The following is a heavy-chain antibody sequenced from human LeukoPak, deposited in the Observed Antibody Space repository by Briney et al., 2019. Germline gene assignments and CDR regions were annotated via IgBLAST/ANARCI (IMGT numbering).Heavy chain of an antibody. D-gene: IGHD4-17*01. CDR2: INPNSGGT. CDR3: ATFYGDYGARLGYYYYYMDV. Sequence: ASVKVSCKASGYTFTGYYMHWVRQAPGQGLEWMGRINPNSGGTNYAQKFQGRVTMTRDTSISTAYMELSRLRSDDTAVYYCATFYGDYGARLGYYYYYMDVWGKGTTVTVSS. CDR1: GYTFTGYY. V-gene: IGHV1-2*06. J-gene: IGHJ6*03.